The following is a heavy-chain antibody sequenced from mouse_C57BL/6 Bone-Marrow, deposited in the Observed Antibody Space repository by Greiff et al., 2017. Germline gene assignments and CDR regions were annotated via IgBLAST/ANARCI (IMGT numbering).Heavy chain of an antibody. D-gene: IGHD2-12*01. V-gene: IGHV1-4*01. CDR1: GYTFTSYT. J-gene: IGHJ3*01. Sequence: VQLQQSGAELARPGASVKMSCKASGYTFTSYTMHWVNQRPGQGLEWIGYINPSSGYTKYNQKFKDKATLTADKPSSTAYMQLSSLTSEDSAVYYCASSAYDNFAYWGQGTLVTVSA. CDR2: INPSSGYT. CDR3: ASSAYDNFAY.